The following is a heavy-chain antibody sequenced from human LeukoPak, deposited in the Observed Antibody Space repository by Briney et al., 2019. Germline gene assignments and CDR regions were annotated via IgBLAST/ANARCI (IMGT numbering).Heavy chain of an antibody. V-gene: IGHV4-34*01. CDR2: INHSGGT. CDR3: ARAFYGRYSDY. CDR1: GGSFSGYY. D-gene: IGHD4-17*01. Sequence: PSETLSLTCAVYGGSFSGYYWSWIRQPPGKGLEWIGEINHSGGTNYNPSLKSRVTISGDTSKNQLSLKLSSVSAADTAVYFCARAFYGRYSDYWGQGILVTVSS. J-gene: IGHJ4*02.